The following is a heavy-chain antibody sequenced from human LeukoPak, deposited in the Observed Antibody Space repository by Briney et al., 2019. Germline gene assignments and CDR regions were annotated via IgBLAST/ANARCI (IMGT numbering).Heavy chain of an antibody. J-gene: IGHJ5*02. D-gene: IGHD2-2*01. CDR1: GWSFNDYY. V-gene: IGHV4-34*01. Sequence: SETLSLTCAVYGWSFNDYYWNWIRQPPGKGLEWIGEINARGDTNFNPSLKSRVTISVDTSKSQFSLRLTSMIAADTAVYYCARGQVPAARGYNWFDPWGQGTLVSVCS. CDR3: ARGQVPAARGYNWFDP. CDR2: INARGDT.